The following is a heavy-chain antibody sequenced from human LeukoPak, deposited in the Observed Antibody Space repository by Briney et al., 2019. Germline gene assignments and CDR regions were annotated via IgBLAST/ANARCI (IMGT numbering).Heavy chain of an antibody. V-gene: IGHV4-59*01. Sequence: SETLSLTCTVSGGSISSYYWSWIRQPPGKGLEWIGYIYYSGSTNYNPSLKSRVTISVDTSKNQFSLKLSSVTAADTAVYYCARFYDFWSGLADAFDIWGQGTMVTVSS. J-gene: IGHJ3*02. CDR1: GGSISSYY. CDR2: IYYSGST. D-gene: IGHD3-3*01. CDR3: ARFYDFWSGLADAFDI.